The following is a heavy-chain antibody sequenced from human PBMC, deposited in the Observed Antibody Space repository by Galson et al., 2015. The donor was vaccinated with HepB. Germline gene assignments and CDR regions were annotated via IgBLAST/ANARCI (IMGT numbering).Heavy chain of an antibody. CDR1: GFTASANH. CDR3: ARGAFALAGKAFDV. J-gene: IGHJ3*01. CDR2: TFSGGAS. D-gene: IGHD6-19*01. Sequence: SLRLSCAASGFTASANHLGWVRQAPGKGLEWVSLTFSGGASYFADSLKGRFSISTDTSNNTLYLQMTSLTTEDTAVYFCARGAFALAGKAFDVWGQGTLVTVSS. V-gene: IGHV3-66*02.